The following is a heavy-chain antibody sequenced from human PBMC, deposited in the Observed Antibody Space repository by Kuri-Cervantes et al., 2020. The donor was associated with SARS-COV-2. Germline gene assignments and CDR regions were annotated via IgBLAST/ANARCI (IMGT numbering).Heavy chain of an antibody. J-gene: IGHJ4*02. CDR2: IYYSGST. V-gene: IGHV4-39*01. Sequence: ESLKISCTVSGGSISSSSYYWGWTRQPPGKGLEWIGSIYYSGSTYYNPSLKSRVTISVDTSKNQFSLKLSSVTAADTAVYYCARQRGGFLEWLLYYDYWGQGTLVTVSS. CDR3: ARQRGGFLEWLLYYDY. CDR1: GGSISSSSYY. D-gene: IGHD3-3*01.